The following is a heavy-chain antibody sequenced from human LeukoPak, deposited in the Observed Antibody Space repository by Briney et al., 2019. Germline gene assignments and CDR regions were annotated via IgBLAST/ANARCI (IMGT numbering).Heavy chain of an antibody. D-gene: IGHD3-22*01. V-gene: IGHV1-18*01. CDR2: ISAYNGNT. CDR1: GYTFTSYG. Sequence: ASVKVSCKASGYTFTSYGISWVRQAPGQGLEWMGWISAYNGNTNYAQKLQGRVTMTTDTSTSTTYMELRSLRSDDTAVYYCAGHYYDSSGYYPTEFDYWGQGTLVTVSS. J-gene: IGHJ4*02. CDR3: AGHYYDSSGYYPTEFDY.